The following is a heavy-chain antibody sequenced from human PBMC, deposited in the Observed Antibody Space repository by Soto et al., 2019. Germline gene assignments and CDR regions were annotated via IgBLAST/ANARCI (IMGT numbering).Heavy chain of an antibody. CDR3: ARGRELELVKRYYYGIWG. J-gene: IGHJ6*01. CDR1: RFTYSSYS. V-gene: IGHV3-21*01. CDR2: ISSSSSYI. Sequence: WGSLRLSGAASRFTYSSYSMNRVHQAPGKGLQWASSISSSSSYIYYADSVKSRFTISRDNAKHSLYLQINNLTPEATAGDYCARGRELELVKRYYYGIWGCRQGTRV. D-gene: IGHD1-7*01.